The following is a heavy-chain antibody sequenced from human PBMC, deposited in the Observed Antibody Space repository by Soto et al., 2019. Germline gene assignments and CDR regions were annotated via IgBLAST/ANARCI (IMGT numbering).Heavy chain of an antibody. V-gene: IGHV3-64*01. CDR3: ARDERDGSGSY. CDR1: GFTFSSYA. CDR2: ISSNGGST. J-gene: IGHJ4*02. Sequence: EVQLVESGGGLVQPGGSLRLSCAASGFTFSSYAMHWVRQAPGKGLEYVSAISSNGGSTYYANSVKGRFTISRDNSKNTLYLQMGSLRAEDMAVYYCARDERDGSGSYCGQGTLVTVSS. D-gene: IGHD3-10*01.